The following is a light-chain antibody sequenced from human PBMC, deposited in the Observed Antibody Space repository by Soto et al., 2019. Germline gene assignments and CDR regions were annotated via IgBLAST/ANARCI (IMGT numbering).Light chain of an antibody. CDR1: QSIRSN. CDR2: GAS. CDR3: QQSYSTPRLT. Sequence: IVMTHSPATLSVSPCERVTLSCSASQSIRSNLVWYQQRPGQAPRLLIYGASSRATGIPDRFSGSGSGTDFTLTISSLQPEDFATYYCQQSYSTPRLTFGGGTKVDIK. J-gene: IGKJ4*01. V-gene: IGKV3D-15*01.